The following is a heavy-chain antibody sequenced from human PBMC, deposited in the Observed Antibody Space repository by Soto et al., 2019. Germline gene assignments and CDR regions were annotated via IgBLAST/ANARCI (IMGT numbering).Heavy chain of an antibody. CDR1: GYRFTNFW. V-gene: IGHV5-51*01. D-gene: IGHD6-13*01. CDR3: ARRHSSSSAFDP. CDR2: IFPSDSNT. J-gene: IGHJ5*02. Sequence: GESLKISCKGSGYRFTNFWIGWARQMPGKGLEWMGIIFPSDSNTRYSPSFEGQVTISVDKSISTAYLQWSSLKASDTAMYYCARRHSSSSAFDPWGQGTLVTVSS.